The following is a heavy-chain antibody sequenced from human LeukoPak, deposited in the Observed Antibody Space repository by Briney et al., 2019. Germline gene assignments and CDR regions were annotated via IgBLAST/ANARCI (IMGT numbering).Heavy chain of an antibody. V-gene: IGHV3-9*01. CDR3: AKDTGGYDLYWYFDL. Sequence: GGSLRLSCAASGFTFSSYAMSWVRQAPGKGLEWVSGISWNSGSIGYADSVKGRFTISRDNAKNSLYLQMNSLRAEDTALYYCAKDTGGYDLYWYFDLWGRGTLVTVSS. CDR1: GFTFSSYA. D-gene: IGHD5-12*01. J-gene: IGHJ2*01. CDR2: ISWNSGSI.